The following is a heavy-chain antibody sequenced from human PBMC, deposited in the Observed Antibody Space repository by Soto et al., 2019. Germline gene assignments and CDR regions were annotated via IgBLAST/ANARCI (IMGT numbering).Heavy chain of an antibody. V-gene: IGHV4-61*03. CDR3: ATHPLADHSLWDPAP. CDR2: IYYSGST. CDR1: GVIVSRGTYY. D-gene: IGHD1-26*01. J-gene: IGHJ5*02. Sequence: QVQLQESGPGLVKPSETLSLTCNVSGVIVSRGTYYWSWIRQPPGKGLEWIGYIYYSGSTNYNPSLKSRVTLSVDTSKNHCSLKLSSVTAADTAIYYCATHPLADHSLWDPAPWGQGTLVTVSS.